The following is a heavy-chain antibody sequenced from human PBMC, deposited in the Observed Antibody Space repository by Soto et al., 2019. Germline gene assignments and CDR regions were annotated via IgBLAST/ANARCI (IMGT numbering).Heavy chain of an antibody. CDR1: GYIFTSYY. J-gene: IGHJ4*02. CDR2: INPSGGST. Sequence: ASVKVSCKASGYIFTSYYMHWVRQAPGQGLEWMGIINPSGGSTNYAQKFQGRVTMTRDTSTSTVYMDLSSLRSEDTAVYYCATGLGSGDYWGRGTLVTVSS. D-gene: IGHD6-25*01. CDR3: ATGLGSGDY. V-gene: IGHV1-46*03.